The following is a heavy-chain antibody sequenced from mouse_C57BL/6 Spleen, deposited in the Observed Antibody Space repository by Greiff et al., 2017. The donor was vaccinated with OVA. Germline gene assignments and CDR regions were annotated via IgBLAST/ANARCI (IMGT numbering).Heavy chain of an antibody. CDR1: GYTFTDHT. CDR3: ARYPLDGYYEEGAMDY. D-gene: IGHD2-3*01. J-gene: IGHJ4*01. V-gene: IGHV1-78*01. Sequence: VQLQQSAAELVKPGASVKISCKVSGYTFTDHTIHWMKQRPEQGLEWIGYIYPRDGSTKYNEKFKGKATLTADKSSSTAYMQLNSLTSEDSAVYFCARYPLDGYYEEGAMDYWGQGTSVTVSS. CDR2: IYPRDGST.